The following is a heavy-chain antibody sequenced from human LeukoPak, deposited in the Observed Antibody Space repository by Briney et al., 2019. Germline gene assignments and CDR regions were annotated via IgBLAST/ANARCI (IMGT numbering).Heavy chain of an antibody. V-gene: IGHV4-61*01. D-gene: IGHD1-26*01. CDR3: ARTTSLVYFDY. CDR2: IYYSGST. CDR1: GYSISSGYH. J-gene: IGHJ4*02. Sequence: SETLSLTCSGPGYSISSGYHWGWIRQPPGKGLGWIGYIYYSGSTNYNPTLKSRVTISVDTSKNQFSLKLSSVTAADTAVYYCARTTSLVYFDYWGQGTLVTVSS.